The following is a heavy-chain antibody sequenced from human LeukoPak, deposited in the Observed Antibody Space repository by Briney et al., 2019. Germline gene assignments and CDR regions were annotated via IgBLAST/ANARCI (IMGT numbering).Heavy chain of an antibody. CDR1: GGTFSSYA. CDR3: ARGTAGGATYYYYGMDV. V-gene: IGHV1-69*13. D-gene: IGHD6-25*01. J-gene: IGHJ6*02. CDR2: IIPIFGTA. Sequence: SVKVSCKASGGTFSSYAISWVRQAPGQGLEWMGGIIPIFGTANYAQKFQGRVTITADESRSTAYMELSSLRSEDTAVYYCARGTAGGATYYYYGMDVWGQGTTVTVSS.